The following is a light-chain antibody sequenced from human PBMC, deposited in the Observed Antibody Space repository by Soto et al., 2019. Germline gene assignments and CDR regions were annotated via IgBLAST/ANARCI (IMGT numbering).Light chain of an antibody. Sequence: QSVLTQPPSVSGAPGQRVTISCTGSSSNIGGGYDVHWYQQLPGTAPKLLIYVNINRPSGVPDRFSGAKSGTSASLAITGLQSEDEADYYCQSYDSSLSVVFGGGTKLTVL. CDR1: SSNIGGGYD. V-gene: IGLV1-40*01. CDR3: QSYDSSLSVV. CDR2: VNI. J-gene: IGLJ2*01.